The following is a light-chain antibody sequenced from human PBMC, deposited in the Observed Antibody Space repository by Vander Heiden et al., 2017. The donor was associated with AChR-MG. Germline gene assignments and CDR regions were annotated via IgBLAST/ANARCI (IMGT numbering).Light chain of an antibody. CDR3: SSFTSSDTVV. CDR2: NVS. V-gene: IGLV2-14*03. Sequence: QSALTQPASVSGSPGQSITISCTGTSSDVGGYNYVPWYQQHPGKAPKLMIYNVSNRPSGVSDRFSGSKSDNTASLTISGLQAEDEADYYCSSFTSSDTVVFGGGTKLTVL. J-gene: IGLJ3*02. CDR1: SSDVGGYNY.